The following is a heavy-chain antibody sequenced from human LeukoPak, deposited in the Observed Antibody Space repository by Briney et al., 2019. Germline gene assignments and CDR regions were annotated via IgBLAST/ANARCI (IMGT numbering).Heavy chain of an antibody. V-gene: IGHV4-38-2*02. Sequence: PSETLSLTCKVSDYPIGLDYYWVWIRQAPGRGLQWIGGFHRGRIQYNSALKGRVTISIDSSKNQLSLRMWPVTAADTAFYFCERAPSSYESGNGYPNLGWLDPWGQGALVTVSS. CDR3: ERAPSSYESGNGYPNLGWLDP. J-gene: IGHJ5*02. D-gene: IGHD5-24*01. CDR2: FHRGRI. CDR1: DYPIGLDYY.